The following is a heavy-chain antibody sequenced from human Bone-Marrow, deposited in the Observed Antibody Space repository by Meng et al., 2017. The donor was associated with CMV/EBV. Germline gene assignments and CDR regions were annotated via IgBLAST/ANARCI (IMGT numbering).Heavy chain of an antibody. CDR2: ISWNSGSI. CDR1: GFTFDDYA. Sequence: SLKISCAASGFTFDDYAMHWVRQAPGKGLEWVSGISWNSGSIGYADSVKGRFTISRDNAKNSLYLQMNSLRAEDTAVYYCARVSSGSRAGVWGQGTTVTVSS. J-gene: IGHJ6*02. D-gene: IGHD3-10*01. V-gene: IGHV3-9*01. CDR3: ARVSSGSRAGV.